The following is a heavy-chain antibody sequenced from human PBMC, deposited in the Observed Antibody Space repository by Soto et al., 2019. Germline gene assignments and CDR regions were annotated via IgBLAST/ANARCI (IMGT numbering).Heavy chain of an antibody. CDR3: AKDRVLRYFDWLGDFDY. CDR2: ISGSGGST. Sequence: GSLRLSCAASGFTFSSYAMSWVRQAPGKGLEWVSAISGSGGSTYYADSVKGRFTISRDNSKNTLYLQMNSLRAEDTAVYYCAKDRVLRYFDWLGDFDYWGQGTLVTVSS. J-gene: IGHJ4*02. D-gene: IGHD3-9*01. CDR1: GFTFSSYA. V-gene: IGHV3-23*01.